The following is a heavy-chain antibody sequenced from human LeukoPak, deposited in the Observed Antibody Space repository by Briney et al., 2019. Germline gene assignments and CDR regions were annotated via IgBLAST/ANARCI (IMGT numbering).Heavy chain of an antibody. J-gene: IGHJ5*02. CDR3: ARVTYSKGWFDP. CDR1: GGSISSYY. D-gene: IGHD4-11*01. Sequence: SETLSLTCTVSGGSISSYYWSWIRQPPGKGLEWIGYIYYSGSTNYNPSLKSRVTISVDTSKKQFSLKLSSVTAADTAVYYCARVTYSKGWFDPWGQGTVVTVSS. V-gene: IGHV4-59*01. CDR2: IYYSGST.